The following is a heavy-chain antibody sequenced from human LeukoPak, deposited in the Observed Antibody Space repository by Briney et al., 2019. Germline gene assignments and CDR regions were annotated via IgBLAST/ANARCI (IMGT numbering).Heavy chain of an antibody. V-gene: IGHV3-23*01. CDR3: ARGAFDAVRGVIRPPLAFDI. D-gene: IGHD3-10*01. CDR1: TFTFSNHA. CDR2: LNGRGDNR. J-gene: IGHJ3*02. Sequence: GGSLRLSCEGFTFTFSNHAMTWVRQAPGKGLEWVSSLNGRGDNRYYADSVKGRFTISRDNSKNTLFLEMNGLRVEDTAIYYCARGAFDAVRGVIRPPLAFDIWGQGTLVTVSS.